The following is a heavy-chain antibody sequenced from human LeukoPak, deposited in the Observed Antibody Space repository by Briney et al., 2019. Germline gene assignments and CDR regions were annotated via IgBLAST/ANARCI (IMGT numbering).Heavy chain of an antibody. V-gene: IGHV1-69*06. Sequence: SVKVSCKASGGTFSSYAISWVRQAPGQGLEWMGGIIPIFGTANYAQKFQGRVTITADKSTSTAYMELSSLRSEDTAMYYCARLPRYCSSTSCPFYYYYYMDVWGKGTTVTVSS. CDR3: ARLPRYCSSTSCPFYYYYYMDV. CDR1: GGTFSSYA. CDR2: IIPIFGTA. J-gene: IGHJ6*03. D-gene: IGHD2-2*01.